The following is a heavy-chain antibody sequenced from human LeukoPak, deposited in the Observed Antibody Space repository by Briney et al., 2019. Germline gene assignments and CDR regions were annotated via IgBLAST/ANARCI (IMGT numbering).Heavy chain of an antibody. CDR3: ARARDGYNSSRAGDY. CDR1: GFTFNTYW. CDR2: INGDGSST. D-gene: IGHD5-24*01. J-gene: IGHJ4*02. V-gene: IGHV3-74*01. Sequence: GGSLRLSCAFSGFTFNTYWMHWVRQAPGKGLVWVSRINGDGSSTSYADSVKGRFTISRDNAKNTLYLQMNSLRAEDTAVYYCARARDGYNSSRAGDYWGQGTLVTVSS.